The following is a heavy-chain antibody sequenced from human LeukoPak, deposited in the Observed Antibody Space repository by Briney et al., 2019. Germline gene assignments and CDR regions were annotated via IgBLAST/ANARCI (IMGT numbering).Heavy chain of an antibody. CDR1: GYSFTDYY. CDR2: INPNHGGT. Sequence: GASVKVSCKASGYSFTDYYINWVRQAPGQGLEWMGWINPNHGGTHYAQKLQGRVTMTTDASTSTAYMELRSLRSDDTAVYYCARAGGAPGPTMIVTVGGEEDAFDIWGQGTMVTVSS. V-gene: IGHV1-18*04. J-gene: IGHJ3*02. D-gene: IGHD3-22*01. CDR3: ARAGGAPGPTMIVTVGGEEDAFDI.